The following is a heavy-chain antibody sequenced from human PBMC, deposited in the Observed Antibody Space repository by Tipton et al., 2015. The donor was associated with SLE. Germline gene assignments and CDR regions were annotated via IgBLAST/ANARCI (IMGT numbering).Heavy chain of an antibody. CDR2: IYYSGRT. J-gene: IGHJ4*02. CDR3: ARALCTYGVFCEDYFDF. Sequence: TLSLTCTVSGDSISSNNYFWGWIRQPPEKGLEWIGTIYYSGRTNYNPSLKSRVTISRDTSKNQFSLKLSSVTAADTAVYYCARALCTYGVFCEDYFDFWGLGTLVTVSS. CDR1: GDSISSNNYF. D-gene: IGHD2-8*01. V-gene: IGHV4-39*07.